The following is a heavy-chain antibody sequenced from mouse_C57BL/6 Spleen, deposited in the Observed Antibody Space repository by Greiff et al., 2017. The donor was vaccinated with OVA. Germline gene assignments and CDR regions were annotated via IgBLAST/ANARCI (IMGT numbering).Heavy chain of an antibody. V-gene: IGHV1-55*01. CDR1: GYTFTSYW. Sequence: QVQLQQPGAELVKPGASVKMSCKASGYTFTSYWITWVKQRPGQGLEWIGDIYPGSGSTNYNEKFKSKATLTVATSSSTAYMQLSSLTSEDSAVYYCARICNYGTRYFDVWGTGTTVTVSS. D-gene: IGHD2-1*01. CDR3: ARICNYGTRYFDV. CDR2: IYPGSGST. J-gene: IGHJ1*03.